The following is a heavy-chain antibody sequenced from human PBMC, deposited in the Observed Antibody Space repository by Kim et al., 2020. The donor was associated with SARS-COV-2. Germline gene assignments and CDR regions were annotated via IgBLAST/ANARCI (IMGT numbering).Heavy chain of an antibody. CDR3: ASIYCSGGSCYPRPDY. CDR1: GGSFSGYY. V-gene: IGHV4-34*01. J-gene: IGHJ4*02. D-gene: IGHD2-15*01. CDR2: INHSGST. Sequence: SETLSLTCAVYGGSFSGYYWSWIRQPPGKGLEWIGEINHSGSTNYNPSLKSRVTISVDTSKNQFSLKLSSVTAADTAVYYCASIYCSGGSCYPRPDYWGQGTQVTVSS.